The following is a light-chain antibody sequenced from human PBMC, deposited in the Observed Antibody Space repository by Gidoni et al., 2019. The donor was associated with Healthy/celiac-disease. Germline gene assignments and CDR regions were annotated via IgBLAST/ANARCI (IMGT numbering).Light chain of an antibody. Sequence: SYELTQPPSVSVSPGQTASITCSGDKLGDKYASWYHQKPDQSPVLVIYQDSKRHSGIPERFSGSNSGNTATLTISGTQAMDEADYYCQAWDSSTVVFGGGTKLTVL. V-gene: IGLV3-1*01. CDR3: QAWDSSTVV. CDR2: QDS. CDR1: KLGDKY. J-gene: IGLJ2*01.